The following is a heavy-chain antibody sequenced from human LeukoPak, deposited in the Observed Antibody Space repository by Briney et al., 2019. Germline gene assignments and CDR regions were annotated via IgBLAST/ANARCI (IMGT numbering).Heavy chain of an antibody. Sequence: PGGSLRFSCAASGFTFSESWMTWVRQVPGQGLEWVAHINHEGGGIQYVDSVKGRFTISRDNAKGSVYLQMNSLRAEDTAIYHCATYINWVAGDVWGQGTTVIVSS. CDR2: INHEGGGI. V-gene: IGHV3-7*01. CDR3: ATYINWVAGDV. CDR1: GFTFSESW. D-gene: IGHD1-1*01. J-gene: IGHJ6*02.